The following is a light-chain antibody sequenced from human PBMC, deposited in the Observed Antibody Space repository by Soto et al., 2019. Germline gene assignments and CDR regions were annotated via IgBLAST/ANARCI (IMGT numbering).Light chain of an antibody. V-gene: IGKV1-27*01. CDR2: AAS. CDR3: QQYDNLPIT. J-gene: IGKJ5*01. CDR1: QGISNY. Sequence: DIQMTQSPSSLSASVGDRVTITCRASQGISNYLAWYQQKPGTVPKLLISAASTLQTGVPSRFSGSGSGTDFTFTISSLQPEDIATYCCQQYDNLPITFGQGTRLEIK.